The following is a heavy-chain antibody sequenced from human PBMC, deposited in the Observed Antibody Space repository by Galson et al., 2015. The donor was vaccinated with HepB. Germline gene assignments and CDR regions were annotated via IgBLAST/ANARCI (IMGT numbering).Heavy chain of an antibody. CDR2: IYYSGST. Sequence: SETLSLTCTVSGGSISSSSYYWGWIRQPPGTGLEWIGSIYYSGSTYYNPSLKSRVTISVDTSKNQFSLKLSSVTAADTAVYYCAGRGRRLRSLLTQRHDNWYFDLWGRGTLVTVSS. CDR1: GGSISSSSYY. D-gene: IGHD4-17*01. J-gene: IGHJ2*01. CDR3: AGRGRRLRSLLTQRHDNWYFDL. V-gene: IGHV4-39*01.